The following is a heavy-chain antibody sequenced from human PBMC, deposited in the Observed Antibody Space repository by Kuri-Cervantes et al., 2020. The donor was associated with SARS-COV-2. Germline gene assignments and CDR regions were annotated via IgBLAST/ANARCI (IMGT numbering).Heavy chain of an antibody. V-gene: IGHV4-30-2*01. D-gene: IGHD2-8*01. J-gene: IGHJ4*02. CDR3: ARDSYCINGVCLLGY. Sequence: LRLSCTVSGGSISSGGYYWSWIRQPPGKGLEWIGYIYHSGSTYYNPSLKSRVTISVDRSKNQFSLKLSSVTAADTALYYCARDSYCINGVCLLGYWGQGTLVIVSS. CDR2: IYHSGST. CDR1: GGSISSGGYY.